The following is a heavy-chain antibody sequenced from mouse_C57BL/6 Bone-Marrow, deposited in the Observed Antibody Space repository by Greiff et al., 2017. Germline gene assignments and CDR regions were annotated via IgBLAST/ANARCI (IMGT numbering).Heavy chain of an antibody. CDR1: GYTFTSYW. J-gene: IGHJ4*01. D-gene: IGHD2-2*01. CDR3: ARGTTMVTTKGYYYAMDY. Sequence: VQLQQPGAELVKPGASVTMSCKASGYTFTSYWITWVKQRPGQGLEWIGDIYPGSGSTNYNEKFKSKATLTVDTSSSTAYMQRSSLTSEDSAVYYCARGTTMVTTKGYYYAMDYWGQGTSVTVSS. CDR2: IYPGSGST. V-gene: IGHV1-55*01.